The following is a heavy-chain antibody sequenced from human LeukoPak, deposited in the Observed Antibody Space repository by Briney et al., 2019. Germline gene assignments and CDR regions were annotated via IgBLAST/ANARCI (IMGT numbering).Heavy chain of an antibody. V-gene: IGHV5-51*01. CDR2: IYPGDSDT. D-gene: IGHD3-9*01. CDR1: GYSFTSYW. CDR3: ASGQSYYDILTGYYKY. J-gene: IGHJ4*02. Sequence: GESLKISCKGSGYSFTSYWIGWVRQMPGKGLEWTGIIYPGDSDTRYSPSFQGQVTISADKSISTAYLQWSSLKASDTAMYYCASGQSYYDILTGYYKYWGQGTLVTVSS.